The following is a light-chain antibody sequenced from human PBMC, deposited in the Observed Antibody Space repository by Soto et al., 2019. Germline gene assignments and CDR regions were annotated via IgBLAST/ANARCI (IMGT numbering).Light chain of an antibody. Sequence: IVMTQAPGSLSLSPGARATLSWRATQHVGSNLAWYQQKPGQAPRLLIYGASTRATAIPYRFSGSGTGTGFAVTITSLQSEAVAVYSCQHYNNKRPLLTCGGGTKVDIK. J-gene: IGKJ4*01. V-gene: IGKV3-15*01. CDR3: QHYNNKRPLLT. CDR2: GAS. CDR1: QHVGSN.